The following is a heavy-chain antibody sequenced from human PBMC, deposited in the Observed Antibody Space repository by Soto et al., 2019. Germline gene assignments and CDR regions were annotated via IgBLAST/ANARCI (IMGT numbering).Heavy chain of an antibody. CDR3: AREFRDGSNTRLAFDP. J-gene: IGHJ5*02. CDR2: INAPGSRT. Sequence: ETLSLTCTVSGGSISSYYWSWIRQPPGKGLEWVSSINAPGSRTYYADSVKGRFSISRDNSKNMMYLQMNNLRAEDTAMYYCAREFRDGSNTRLAFDPWGQGTLVTVSS. V-gene: IGHV3-53*01. D-gene: IGHD6-6*01. CDR1: GGSISSYY.